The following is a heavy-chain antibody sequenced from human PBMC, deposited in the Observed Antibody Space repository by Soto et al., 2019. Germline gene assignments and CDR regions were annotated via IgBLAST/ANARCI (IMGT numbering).Heavy chain of an antibody. Sequence: EVQLLESGGGLVQPGGSLRLSCAGSGFTLSRYATSWVRQAPGKGLEWISGRGTSDHNIFYADSVRGRFTISRDNSKNTFYLQMNSLRAEDTAKYYCAKTLGEYLYFFDYWGQGIQVTVSS. CDR3: AKTLGEYLYFFDY. J-gene: IGHJ4*02. D-gene: IGHD3-10*01. CDR2: RGTSDHNI. CDR1: GFTLSRYA. V-gene: IGHV3-23*01.